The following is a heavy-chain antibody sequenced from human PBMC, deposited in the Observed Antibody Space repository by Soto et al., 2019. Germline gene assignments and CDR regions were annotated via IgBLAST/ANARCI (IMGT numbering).Heavy chain of an antibody. Sequence: GGSLRLSCAASGFTFNNYWMTWVRQAPGKGLEWVANIKEDGSEQNYVDSVKGRFTISRDNAKNSLYLQMNSLRAEDTAVYYCARLRYSDYWGQGTLVTVSS. CDR1: GFTFNNYW. CDR3: ARLRYSDY. CDR2: IKEDGSEQ. V-gene: IGHV3-7*01. J-gene: IGHJ4*02.